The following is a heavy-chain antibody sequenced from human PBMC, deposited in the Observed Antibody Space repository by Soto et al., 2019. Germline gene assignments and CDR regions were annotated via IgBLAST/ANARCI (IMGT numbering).Heavy chain of an antibody. Sequence: ASVKVSFKASGYTFTIYGISCVRQAPGQGLEWMGWISAYNGNTNYAQKLQGRVTMTTDTSTSTAYMELRSLRSDDTAVYYCARDLGNYYYYGMDVWGQGTTVTV. V-gene: IGHV1-18*04. CDR1: GYTFTIYG. CDR3: ARDLGNYYYYGMDV. J-gene: IGHJ6*02. CDR2: ISAYNGNT.